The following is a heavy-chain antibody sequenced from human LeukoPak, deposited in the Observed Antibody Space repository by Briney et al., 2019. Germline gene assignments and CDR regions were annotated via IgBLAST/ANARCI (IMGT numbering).Heavy chain of an antibody. CDR2: IRYDGSNK. V-gene: IGHV3-30*02. Sequence: GGSLRLSCAASGFTFSSYGMHWVRQAPGKGLEWVVFIRYDGSNKYYADSVKGRFTIYRDNSKNTLYLQMNSLRAEDTAVYYCAKDGYSSGYYYGFHWGQGTLVTVSS. J-gene: IGHJ4*02. CDR3: AKDGYSSGYYYGFH. D-gene: IGHD3-22*01. CDR1: GFTFSSYG.